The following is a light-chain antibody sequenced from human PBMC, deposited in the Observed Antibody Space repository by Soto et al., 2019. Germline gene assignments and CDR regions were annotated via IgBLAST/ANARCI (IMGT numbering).Light chain of an antibody. CDR3: QAWDSSVV. J-gene: IGLJ2*01. CDR1: KLGGKY. CDR2: EDS. V-gene: IGLV3-1*01. Sequence: SSELTQPPSVSVSPGQTASITCSGDKLGGKYVCWYQQKPGQSPVLVIYEDSKRPSGIPERFSGSNSGNTATLTISGTQAMDEADYYCQAWDSSVVFGGGTQLTVL.